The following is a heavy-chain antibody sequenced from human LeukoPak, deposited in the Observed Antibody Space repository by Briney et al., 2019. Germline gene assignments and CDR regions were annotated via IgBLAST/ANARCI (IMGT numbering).Heavy chain of an antibody. V-gene: IGHV1-8*01. CDR3: ARTTVQFSDYYYMDV. Sequence: ASVKVSCKASGYTFTNFDINWVRQAPGQGFEWMGWMNPVSGNTGSAQKFQGRVTMTTDTSTSTAYMDLRSLRSDDTAVYYCARTTVQFSDYYYMDVWGKGTTVTVSS. CDR1: GYTFTNFD. CDR2: MNPVSGNT. D-gene: IGHD5-24*01. J-gene: IGHJ6*03.